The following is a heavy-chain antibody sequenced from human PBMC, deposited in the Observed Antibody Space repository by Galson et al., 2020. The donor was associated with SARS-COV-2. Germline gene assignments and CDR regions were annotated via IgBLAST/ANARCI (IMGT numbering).Heavy chain of an antibody. D-gene: IGHD5-12*01. CDR2: ISAYNGNT. Sequence: ASVKVSCKASGYTFTSYGISWVRQAPGQGLEWMGWISAYNGNTNYAQKLQGRVTMTTDTSTSTAYMELRSLRSDDTAVYYCARLVGYSGYDYVPYYYYYMDVWGKGTTVTISS. V-gene: IGHV1-18*01. CDR1: GYTFTSYG. CDR3: ARLVGYSGYDYVPYYYYYMDV. J-gene: IGHJ6*03.